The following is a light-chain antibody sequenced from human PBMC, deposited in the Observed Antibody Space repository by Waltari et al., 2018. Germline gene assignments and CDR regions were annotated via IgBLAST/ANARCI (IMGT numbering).Light chain of an antibody. CDR3: CSYAGSITFVV. CDR1: NSDVGSYNH. CDR2: EVP. Sequence: QSALTQPASVSGSPGQSITISCTGTNSDVGSYNHVSWYQQHPGKAPNLMIFEVPKRPSGVPNRFSGSKSGNTASLTISGLQAEDEADYYCCSYAGSITFVVFGGGTKLTVL. V-gene: IGLV2-23*02. J-gene: IGLJ2*01.